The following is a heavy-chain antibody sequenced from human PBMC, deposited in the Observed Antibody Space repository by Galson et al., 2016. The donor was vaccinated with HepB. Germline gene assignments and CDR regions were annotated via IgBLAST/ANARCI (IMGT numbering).Heavy chain of an antibody. J-gene: IGHJ3*02. CDR3: AKDIQQWLVRGNDAFGI. V-gene: IGHV3-23*01. D-gene: IGHD6-19*01. Sequence: SLRLSCAASGFTFSSYAMSWVRQAPGKGLEWVSAISVVDDDTYYADSVKGRFTISRDNSRTTLYLQMNSLRAEDTALYYCAKDIQQWLVRGNDAFGIWGQGATVTVS. CDR1: GFTFSSYA. CDR2: ISVVDDDT.